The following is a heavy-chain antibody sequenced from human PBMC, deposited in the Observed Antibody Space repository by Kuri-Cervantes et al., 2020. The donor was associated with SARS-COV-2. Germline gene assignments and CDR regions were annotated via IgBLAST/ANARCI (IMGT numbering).Heavy chain of an antibody. D-gene: IGHD3-3*01. Sequence: GESLKISCAASGFTFSSYSMNWVRQAPGKGLEWVSPISSSSSYIYYADSVKGRFTISRDNAKNSLYLQMNSLRAEDTAVYYCAREVTIFGAVSRGFDPWGQGTLVTVSS. CDR1: GFTFSSYS. CDR2: ISSSSSYI. V-gene: IGHV3-21*01. J-gene: IGHJ5*02. CDR3: AREVTIFGAVSRGFDP.